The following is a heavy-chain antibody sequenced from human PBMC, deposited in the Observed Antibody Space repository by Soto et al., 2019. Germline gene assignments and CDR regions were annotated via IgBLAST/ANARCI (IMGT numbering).Heavy chain of an antibody. D-gene: IGHD3-3*01. V-gene: IGHV6-1*01. CDR3: AREDDFWSTTYYYYGMDV. J-gene: IGHJ6*02. CDR1: GDSVSSDSAA. Sequence: SQTLSLTCAISGDSVSSDSAAWNWIRQSPSRGLEWLGRTYYRSKWYNDYAVSVKSRITINPDTSKNQFSLQLNSVTPEDTAVYYCAREDDFWSTTYYYYGMDVSGQGTTVTVS. CDR2: TYYRSKWYN.